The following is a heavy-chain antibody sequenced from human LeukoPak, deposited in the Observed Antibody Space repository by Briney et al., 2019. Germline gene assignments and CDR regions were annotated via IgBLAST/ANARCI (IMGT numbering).Heavy chain of an antibody. CDR1: GFTFSSYS. J-gene: IGHJ6*02. V-gene: IGHV3-21*01. CDR2: ISSSSSYI. Sequence: GGSLRLSCAASGFTFSSYSMNWVRQAPGRGLEWVSSISSSSSYIYYADSVKGRFTISRDNAKNSLYLQMNSLRVEDTAVYYCARESDAYGMDVWGQGTTVTVSS. CDR3: ARESDAYGMDV.